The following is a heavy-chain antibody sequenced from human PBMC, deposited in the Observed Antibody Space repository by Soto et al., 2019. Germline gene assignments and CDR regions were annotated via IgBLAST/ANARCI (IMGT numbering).Heavy chain of an antibody. Sequence: QITLKESGPTLVKPTQTLTLTCTFSGFSLSTSGVGVGWIRQPPGKALEWLALIYWDDAKRYSPSLKSRLTITKDTSKNQVVLTMTNMDPVDTATYYCAHSLLLWFGDPRGYFDYWGQGTLVTVSS. J-gene: IGHJ4*02. V-gene: IGHV2-5*02. CDR3: AHSLLLWFGDPRGYFDY. CDR1: GFSLSTSGVG. CDR2: IYWDDAK. D-gene: IGHD3-10*01.